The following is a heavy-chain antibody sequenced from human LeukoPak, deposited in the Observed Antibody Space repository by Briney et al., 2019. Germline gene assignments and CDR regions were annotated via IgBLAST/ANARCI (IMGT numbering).Heavy chain of an antibody. Sequence: ASVKVSCKASGYTFTGYYMHWVRQAPGQGLEWMGRIIPIFGTANYAQKFQGRVTITTDESTSTAYMELSSLRSEDTAVYYCARSSLLWFGELSDAVDYWGQGTLVTVSS. J-gene: IGHJ4*02. CDR2: IIPIFGTA. CDR1: GYTFTGYY. V-gene: IGHV1-69*05. CDR3: ARSSLLWFGELSDAVDY. D-gene: IGHD3-10*01.